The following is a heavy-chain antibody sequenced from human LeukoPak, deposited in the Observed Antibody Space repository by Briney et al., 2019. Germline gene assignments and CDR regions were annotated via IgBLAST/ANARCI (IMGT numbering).Heavy chain of an antibody. V-gene: IGHV3-48*03. J-gene: IGHJ4*02. Sequence: PGGSLRLSCAASGCAFSDYEMIWVRQAPGKGLEWVSNIGSSGRTIFYADSVKGRFTISRDNAKNSLYLQMNSLRVEDTAIYYCASRRDYWGQGTLVTVSS. CDR3: ASRRDY. CDR1: GCAFSDYE. CDR2: IGSSGRTI.